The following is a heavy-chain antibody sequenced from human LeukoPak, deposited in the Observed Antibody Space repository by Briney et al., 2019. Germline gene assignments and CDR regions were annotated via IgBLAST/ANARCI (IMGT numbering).Heavy chain of an antibody. J-gene: IGHJ3*02. V-gene: IGHV4-59*12. CDR1: GGSMSAYY. Sequence: SETLSLTCTVSGGSMSAYYWTWFRQPPGKGLEWIGYIYYSGSTNYNPSLRSRVTISVDTSKNQFSLKLSSVTAADTAVYYCARKEQWLPHDAFDIWGQGTMVTVSS. D-gene: IGHD6-19*01. CDR3: ARKEQWLPHDAFDI. CDR2: IYYSGST.